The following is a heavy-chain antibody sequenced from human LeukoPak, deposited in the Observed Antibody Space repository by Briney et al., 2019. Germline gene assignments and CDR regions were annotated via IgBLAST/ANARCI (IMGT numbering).Heavy chain of an antibody. D-gene: IGHD3-22*01. CDR2: INPNSGGT. CDR1: GYTFTGYY. Sequence: ASVEVSCKASGYTFTGYYMHWVRQAPGQGLEWMGWINPNSGGTNYAQKFQGRVTMTRDMSISTAYMELSRLRSDDTAVYYCARDTVYDSSGVDYWGQGTLVTVSS. CDR3: ARDTVYDSSGVDY. V-gene: IGHV1-2*02. J-gene: IGHJ4*02.